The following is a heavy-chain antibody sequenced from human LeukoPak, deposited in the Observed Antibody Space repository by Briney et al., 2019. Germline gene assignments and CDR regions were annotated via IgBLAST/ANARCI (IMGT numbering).Heavy chain of an antibody. CDR2: IIPIFGTA. CDR1: GGTFSSYA. Sequence: ASVKVSCKASGGTFSSYAISWVRQAPGQGLEWMGGIIPIFGTANYAQKFQGRVTITADESTSTAYMELSSLRSEDTAVYYCARGGIFPGGDGDYYYMDVWGKGTTVTISS. D-gene: IGHD6-13*01. CDR3: ARGGIFPGGDGDYYYMDV. V-gene: IGHV1-69*13. J-gene: IGHJ6*03.